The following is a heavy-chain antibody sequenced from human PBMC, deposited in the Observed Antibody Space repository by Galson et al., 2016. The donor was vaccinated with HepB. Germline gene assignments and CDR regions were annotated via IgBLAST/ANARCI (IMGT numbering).Heavy chain of an antibody. V-gene: IGHV4-4*02. CDR2: INHSGST. CDR3: ARASIVPGARMVFDP. J-gene: IGHJ5*02. Sequence: SETLSLTCDVSGGSISSSNWWNWVRQPPGKGLEWIGEINHSGSTNFNPSLMRRVIISIDKSKNQFSLNLTSVTAADTAVYFCARASIVPGARMVFDPWGQGILVTVSS. CDR1: GGSISSSNW. D-gene: IGHD2-2*01.